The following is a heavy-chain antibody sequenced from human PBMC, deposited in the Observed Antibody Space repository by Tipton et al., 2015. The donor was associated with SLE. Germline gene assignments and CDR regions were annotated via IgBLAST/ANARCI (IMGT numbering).Heavy chain of an antibody. V-gene: IGHV3-7*01. CDR2: IKQDGSEK. CDR3: ARVSGEYRDY. J-gene: IGHJ4*02. Sequence: SLRLSCAASGFTFSDYYMTWIRQAPGKGLEWVANIKQDGSEKYYVDSVKGRFTISRDNAKNSLFLQMNSLRAEDTAVYYCARVSGEYRDYWGQGTLVTVSS. D-gene: IGHD4-17*01. CDR1: GFTFSDYY.